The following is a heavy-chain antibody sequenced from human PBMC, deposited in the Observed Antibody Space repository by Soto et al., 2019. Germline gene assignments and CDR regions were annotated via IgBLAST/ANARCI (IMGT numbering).Heavy chain of an antibody. CDR3: AREYSSSSSFDY. V-gene: IGHV4-61*01. Sequence: SVTLSLTCTVSGGSVSSGSYYWSWIRQPPGKGQEWIGYIYYSGSTNYNPSLKSRVTISVDTCTKQFSLKLSSVTAADTAVYYCAREYSSSSSFDYWGQGTLVTVSS. J-gene: IGHJ4*02. CDR1: GGSVSSGSYY. D-gene: IGHD6-6*01. CDR2: IYYSGST.